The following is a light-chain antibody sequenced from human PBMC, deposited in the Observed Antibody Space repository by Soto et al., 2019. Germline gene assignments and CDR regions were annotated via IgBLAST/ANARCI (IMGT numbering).Light chain of an antibody. CDR2: DAR. Sequence: YELTQPRSVSLSPGKPARITCGGDDVGGKSVQWYQQKPGQAPVLVLYDARDRPSWIPERFSGSNSGNTATLIISSVEAGDEADFYCQVWDTITDKYIFGSGTKVTVL. CDR3: QVWDTITDKYI. CDR1: DVGGKS. J-gene: IGLJ1*01. V-gene: IGLV3-21*03.